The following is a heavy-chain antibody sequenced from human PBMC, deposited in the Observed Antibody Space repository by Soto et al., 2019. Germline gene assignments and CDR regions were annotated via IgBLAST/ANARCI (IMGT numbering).Heavy chain of an antibody. V-gene: IGHV3-74*01. CDR2: INSDGSVS. CDR3: ARGDCVGASCYSLAGSFYYYMDV. CDR1: GFTFSNYW. Sequence: EVKLVESGGGLVQPGGSLRLSCAASGFTFSNYWMYWVRQAPGQGLVWVSRINSDGSVSSYADSVKGRLTISRDNVKNTLYLQMNSLRVEDTAVYYCARGDCVGASCYSLAGSFYYYMDVWGKGTTVTVFS. D-gene: IGHD2-15*01. J-gene: IGHJ6*03.